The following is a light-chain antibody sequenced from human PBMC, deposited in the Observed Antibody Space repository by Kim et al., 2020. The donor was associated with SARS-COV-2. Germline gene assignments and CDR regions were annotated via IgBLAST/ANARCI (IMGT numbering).Light chain of an antibody. Sequence: TVTISCTRGSGSIARNYVQWYQQRPGSAPTTVIYEDNKRPSGVPDRFSDSVDSSSNSASLTISGLTTEDEADYFCQSYETSDLWVFGGGTQLTVL. V-gene: IGLV6-57*03. CDR3: QSYETSDLWV. CDR2: EDN. J-gene: IGLJ3*02. CDR1: SGSIARNY.